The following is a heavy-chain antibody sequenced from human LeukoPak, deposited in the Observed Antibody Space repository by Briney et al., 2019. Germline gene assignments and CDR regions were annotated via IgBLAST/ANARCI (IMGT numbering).Heavy chain of an antibody. CDR3: ARVSGGGYDRGSHDY. CDR2: IRYDGSNK. D-gene: IGHD5-12*01. CDR1: GFTFSSYG. V-gene: IGHV3-30*02. J-gene: IGHJ4*02. Sequence: GGSLRLSCAASGFTFSSYGMHWARQAPGKGLEWVAFIRYDGSNKYYADSVKGRFTISRDNARNSLYLQMNSLRAEDTAVYYCARVSGGGYDRGSHDYWGQGTLVTVSS.